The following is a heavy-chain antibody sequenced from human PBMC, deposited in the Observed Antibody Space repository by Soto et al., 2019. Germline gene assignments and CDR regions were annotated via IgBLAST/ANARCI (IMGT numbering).Heavy chain of an antibody. D-gene: IGHD3-22*01. CDR1: GFTFTSSA. V-gene: IGHV1-58*02. CDR3: AAYLYPYYDSSGYSVGMDV. CDR2: IVVGGGNT. J-gene: IGHJ6*02. Sequence: GASVKVSCKASGFTFTSSAMQWVRQARGQRLEWIGWIVVGGGNTNYAQKFQERVTITRDMSTSTAYMELSSLRSEDTAVYYCAAYLYPYYDSSGYSVGMDVWGQGTTVTVSS.